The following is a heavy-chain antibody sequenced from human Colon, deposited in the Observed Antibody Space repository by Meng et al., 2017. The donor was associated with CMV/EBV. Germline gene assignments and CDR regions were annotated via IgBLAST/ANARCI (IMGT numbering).Heavy chain of an antibody. V-gene: IGHV2-5*02. CDR3: ARHSLTILTD. D-gene: IGHD2-8*02. CDR1: GFSLTTPGAG. Sequence: LQEFPSAPGTTPPPPPLTCAFSGFSLTTPGAGVAWVRQPPGKAPELLALIHWDDDKRYSPSLKNRLNITKDTSKNQVVLSMTDLDPADTGTFYCARHSLTILTDWGQGALVTVSS. J-gene: IGHJ4*02. CDR2: IHWDDDK.